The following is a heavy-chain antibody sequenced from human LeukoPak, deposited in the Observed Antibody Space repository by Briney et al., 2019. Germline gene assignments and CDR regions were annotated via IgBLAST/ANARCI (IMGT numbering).Heavy chain of an antibody. CDR1: GGTFSSYA. D-gene: IGHD3-16*02. CDR2: IIPIFGTA. Sequence: GASVKVSCKASGGTFSSYAISWVRQAPGQGLEWMGRIIPIFGTANYAQKFQGRVTITADESASTAYMELSSLRSDDTAVYYCARDRLTSRLRLGELSLGWYYFDYWGQGTLVTVSS. CDR3: ARDRLTSRLRLGELSLGWYYFDY. J-gene: IGHJ4*02. V-gene: IGHV1-69*01.